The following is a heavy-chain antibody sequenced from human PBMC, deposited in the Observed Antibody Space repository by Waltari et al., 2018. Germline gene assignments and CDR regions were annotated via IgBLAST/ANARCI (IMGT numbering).Heavy chain of an antibody. D-gene: IGHD3-9*01. CDR2: IGSSGSTI. CDR1: GFKFITYA. J-gene: IGHJ4*02. V-gene: IGHV3-48*03. Sequence: EVQLVESGGRSVLPGESLRLSCAASGFKFITYAINWVRQAPGKGLEWIAYIGSSGSTIYYADSVKGRFTVSRDNARDSAFLQMDTLRVEDTAVYFCARAGLSRPFDWPYFDSWGPGTLVTVSS. CDR3: ARAGLSRPFDWPYFDS.